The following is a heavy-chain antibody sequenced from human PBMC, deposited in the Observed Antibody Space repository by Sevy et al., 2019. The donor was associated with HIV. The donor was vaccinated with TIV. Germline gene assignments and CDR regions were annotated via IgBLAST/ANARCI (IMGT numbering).Heavy chain of an antibody. Sequence: GGSLRLSCAASGFTFSSYSMNWVRQAPGKGLEWVSSISSSSSYIYYADSVKGRFTISRDNAKNSLYLQMNSLRAEDTAVYYCAREYSSGWYFPFDYWGQRTLVTVSS. CDR1: GFTFSSYS. CDR2: ISSSSSYI. D-gene: IGHD6-19*01. J-gene: IGHJ4*02. V-gene: IGHV3-21*01. CDR3: AREYSSGWYFPFDY.